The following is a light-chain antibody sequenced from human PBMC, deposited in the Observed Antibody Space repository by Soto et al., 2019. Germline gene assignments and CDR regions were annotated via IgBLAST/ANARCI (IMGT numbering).Light chain of an antibody. J-gene: IGKJ1*01. CDR2: KAS. CDR1: QTISSW. Sequence: DIQMTQSPSTLSGSVGDRVTITCRASQTISSWLAWYQQKPGKAPKLLIYKASTLKSGVPSRFSGSGSGTEFTLTISSLQPDDFATYYCQQYDNLPRWTFGQGTKVDIK. CDR3: QQYDNLPRWT. V-gene: IGKV1-5*03.